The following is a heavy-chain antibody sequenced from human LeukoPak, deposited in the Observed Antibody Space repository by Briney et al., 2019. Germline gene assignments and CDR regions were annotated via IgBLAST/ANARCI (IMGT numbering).Heavy chain of an antibody. CDR2: IWSDGSNK. CDR3: ATDRGGAPFDS. J-gene: IGHJ5*01. V-gene: IGHV3-33*01. CDR1: GFTFSSNG. Sequence: GGSLRLSCAASGFTFSSNGMHWVRQAPGKGLEWVVVIWSDGSNKNYADSVKGRFTISRDNSKDTLYLQMNSLRAEDTAVYYCATDRGGAPFDSWGQGTLVTVSS. D-gene: IGHD1-26*01.